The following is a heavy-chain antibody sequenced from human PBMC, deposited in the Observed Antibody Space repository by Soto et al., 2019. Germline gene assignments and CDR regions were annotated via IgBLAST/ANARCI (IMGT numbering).Heavy chain of an antibody. CDR1: GFTFSSYS. Sequence: PGGSLRLSCAASGFTFSSYSMNWVRQAPGKGLEWVSSISSSSSYIYYADSVKGRFTISRDNAKNSLYLQMNSLRAEDTAVYYCARDGERITIFGVAPGFGDDWGQGSQVTVSS. V-gene: IGHV3-21*01. CDR3: ARDGERITIFGVAPGFGDD. D-gene: IGHD3-3*01. J-gene: IGHJ4*02. CDR2: ISSSSSYI.